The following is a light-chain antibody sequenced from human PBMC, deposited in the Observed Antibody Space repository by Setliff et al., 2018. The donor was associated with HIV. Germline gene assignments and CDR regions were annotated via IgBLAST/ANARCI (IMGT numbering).Light chain of an antibody. V-gene: IGLV2-14*01. J-gene: IGLJ1*01. CDR2: EVR. CDR1: NTDVGGYNY. Sequence: QSALTQPRSVSGSPGQSVIISCTGTNTDVGGYNYVSWYQQHPGKAPKLIIYEVRNRPSGVSNRFSGSKSGNTASLTISGLQAEDEGDYYCSSYAITNTLPFGTGTKVTVL. CDR3: SSYAITNTLP.